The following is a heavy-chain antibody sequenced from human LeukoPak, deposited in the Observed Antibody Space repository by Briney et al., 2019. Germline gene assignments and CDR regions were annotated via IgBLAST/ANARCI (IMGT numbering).Heavy chain of an antibody. CDR2: IYSPGT. V-gene: IGHV4-61*02. D-gene: IGHD3-22*01. CDR1: AGSINSGDYY. Sequence: SETLSLTCTVSAGSINSGDYYWSWIRQPAGKGLEWIGRIYSPGTNYNYNPSVKSRVTISIDTSKNQFSLKLTSVTAADTALYYCARVGNSGFSGAFDGFDFWGQGTMVAVSS. J-gene: IGHJ3*01. CDR3: ARVGNSGFSGAFDGFDF.